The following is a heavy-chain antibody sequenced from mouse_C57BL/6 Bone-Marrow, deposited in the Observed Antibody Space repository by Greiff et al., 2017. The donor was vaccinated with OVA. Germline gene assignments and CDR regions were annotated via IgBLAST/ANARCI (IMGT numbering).Heavy chain of an antibody. CDR3: ARDYYGYDYAMDY. CDR1: GFTFSDYG. V-gene: IGHV5-17*01. D-gene: IGHD2-2*01. J-gene: IGHJ4*01. CDR2: ISSGSSTI. Sequence: VQLKESGGGLVKPGGSLKLSCAASGFTFSDYGMHWVRQAPEKGLEWVAYISSGSSTIYYADTVKGRFTISRDNAKNTLFLQMTSLRSEDTAMYYCARDYYGYDYAMDYWGQGTSVTVSS.